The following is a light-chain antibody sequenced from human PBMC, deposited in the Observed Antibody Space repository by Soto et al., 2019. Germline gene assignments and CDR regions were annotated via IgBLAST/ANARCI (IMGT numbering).Light chain of an antibody. CDR2: AAS. V-gene: IGKV1-39*01. CDR3: QQYRTYT. CDR1: QSISSY. Sequence: DIQMTQSPSSLSASVGDRVTITCRASQSISSYLNWYQQKPGKAPKLLIYAASSLQSGVPSRFSGSGSGTDFTLTISSLQPEDFATYYCQQYRTYTFGQGTRLEIK. J-gene: IGKJ5*01.